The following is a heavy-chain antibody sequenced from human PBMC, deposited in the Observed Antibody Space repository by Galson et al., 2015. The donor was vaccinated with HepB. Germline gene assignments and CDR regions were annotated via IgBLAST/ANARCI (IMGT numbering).Heavy chain of an antibody. D-gene: IGHD1-26*01. CDR1: GYSFTDYW. V-gene: IGHV5-51*03. J-gene: IGHJ3*02. CDR2: ISPDASDI. Sequence: QSGAEVKKPGESLRISCKGSGYSFTDYWIGWLRQMPGEGLEWMGIISPDASDIRYRPSFQGQVTISADKSICTAYLQWRSLKASDTAMYYCASGPLGSRDAFDIWGQGTMVTVSS. CDR3: ASGPLGSRDAFDI.